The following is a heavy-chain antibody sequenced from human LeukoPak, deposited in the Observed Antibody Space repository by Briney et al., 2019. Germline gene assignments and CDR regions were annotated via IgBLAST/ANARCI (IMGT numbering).Heavy chain of an antibody. CDR2: IYHSGST. J-gene: IGHJ4*02. CDR1: GYYISSGYY. Sequence: PSETLSLTCTVSGYYISSGYYWGWIRQAPGKGLEWIGSIYHSGSTYYNPSLKSRVTISVDTSKNQLSLKLSSVTAADTAVYYCARLSGYWGQGTLVTVSS. D-gene: IGHD3-10*01. V-gene: IGHV4-38-2*02. CDR3: ARLSGY.